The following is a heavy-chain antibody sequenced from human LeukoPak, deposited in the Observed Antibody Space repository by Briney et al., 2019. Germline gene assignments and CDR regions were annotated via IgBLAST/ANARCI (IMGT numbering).Heavy chain of an antibody. D-gene: IGHD3-3*01. CDR3: ARHSTILGVAKTNDP. CDR1: GGSISSSSYY. J-gene: IGHJ5*02. CDR2: IYYSGST. Sequence: PSETLSLTCTVSGGSISSSSYYWGWIRQPPGKGLEWIGSIYYSGSTYYNPSLKSRVTIPVDTSKNQFSLKLSSVTAADTAVYYCARHSTILGVAKTNDPWGQGTLVTVSS. V-gene: IGHV4-39*01.